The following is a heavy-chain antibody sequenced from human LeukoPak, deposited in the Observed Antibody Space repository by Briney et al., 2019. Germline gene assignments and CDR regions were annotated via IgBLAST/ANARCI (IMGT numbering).Heavy chain of an antibody. Sequence: PSETLSLTCAVPGGSISSSNWWSWVRQPPGKGLEWIGEIYHSGSTNYNPSLKSRVTISVDKSKNQFSLKLSSVTAADTAVYYCARVRGRIAVAARPRYFDYWGQGTLVTVSS. V-gene: IGHV4-4*02. CDR2: IYHSGST. D-gene: IGHD6-19*01. CDR1: GGSISSSNW. CDR3: ARVRGRIAVAARPRYFDY. J-gene: IGHJ4*02.